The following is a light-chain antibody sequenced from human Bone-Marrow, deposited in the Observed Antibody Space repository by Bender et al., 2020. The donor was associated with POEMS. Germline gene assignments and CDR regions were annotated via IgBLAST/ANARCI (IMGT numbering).Light chain of an antibody. CDR2: SSH. CDR3: SSSAGSNIGV. Sequence: QSVLTQPPSASGTPGQRVTISCSGGSSNIGAHAVNWYQHLPGTAPKLLIYSSHRRPSEVPDRFSGSKSGNTASLTVTDLQPEDEAVYSCSSSAGSNIGVFGGGTKLTVL. V-gene: IGLV1-44*01. CDR1: SSNIGAHA. J-gene: IGLJ3*02.